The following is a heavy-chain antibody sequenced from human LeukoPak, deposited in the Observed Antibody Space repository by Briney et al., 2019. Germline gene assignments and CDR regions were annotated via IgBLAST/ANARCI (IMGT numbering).Heavy chain of an antibody. J-gene: IGHJ4*02. D-gene: IGHD6-19*01. Sequence: SQTLSVTCAISGESVSSINGAWNWIRQSPSRGLEWLGRTYYRSKRYYDYAVSMKGRINISPDTSQNLFSLQLTSVTPDDTAVYYCARDEGNTGWYTFDYWGQGTLVTVSS. CDR3: ARDEGNTGWYTFDY. V-gene: IGHV6-1*01. CDR2: TYYRSKRYY. CDR1: GESVSSINGA.